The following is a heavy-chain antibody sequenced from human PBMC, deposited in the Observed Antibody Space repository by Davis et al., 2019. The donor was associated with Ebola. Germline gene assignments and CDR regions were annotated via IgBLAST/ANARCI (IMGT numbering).Heavy chain of an antibody. CDR3: ARAHIIGTERWFDP. J-gene: IGHJ5*02. V-gene: IGHV3-30*02. CDR1: GFTFSTYG. CDR2: IRYEGSNE. Sequence: PGGSLRLSCAASGFTFSTYGMHWVRQAPGKGLEWGAFIRYEGSNEHYADSVKGRFTISRDNSKNTLYLQTNSLRAEDTAMYYCARAHIIGTERWFDPWGQGTLVTVSS. D-gene: IGHD1-20*01.